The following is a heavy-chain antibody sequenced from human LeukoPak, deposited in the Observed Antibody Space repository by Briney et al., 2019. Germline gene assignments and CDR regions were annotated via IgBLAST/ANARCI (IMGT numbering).Heavy chain of an antibody. V-gene: IGHV1-2*02. CDR3: ARDPAAEGYCSSTSCPKDDY. D-gene: IGHD2-2*01. J-gene: IGHJ4*02. CDR1: GYIFIDYQ. CDR2: INPNGGGT. Sequence: SVKVSCKTSGYIFIDYQLNWVRQAPGEGLEWMAWINPNGGGTKYAQKFQDRLTMTRDTSISTAYMELSRLRSDDTAVYYCARDPAAEGYCSSTSCPKDDYWGQGTLVTVSS.